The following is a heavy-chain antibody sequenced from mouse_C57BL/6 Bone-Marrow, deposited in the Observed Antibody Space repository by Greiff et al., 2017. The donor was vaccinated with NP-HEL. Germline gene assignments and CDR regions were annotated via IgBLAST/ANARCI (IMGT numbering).Heavy chain of an antibody. V-gene: IGHV1-59*01. CDR3: ARKGDGYYAAWFAY. D-gene: IGHD2-3*01. CDR1: GYTFTSYW. J-gene: IGHJ3*01. CDR2: IDPSDSYT. Sequence: QVQLQQPGAELVRPGTSVKLSCKASGYTFTSYWMHWVKQRPGQGLEWIGVIDPSDSYTNYNQKFKGKATLTVDTSSSTAYMQLSSLTSEDSAVYYCARKGDGYYAAWFAYWGQGTLVTVSA.